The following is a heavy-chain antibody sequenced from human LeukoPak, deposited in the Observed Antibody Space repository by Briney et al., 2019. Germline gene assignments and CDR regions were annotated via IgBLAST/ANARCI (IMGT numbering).Heavy chain of an antibody. CDR2: INTGNGNT. CDR1: GYTFTTYA. V-gene: IGHV1-3*04. D-gene: IGHD1-26*01. J-gene: IGHJ4*02. CDR3: ARAPGSGSYSAFDY. Sequence: ASVKVSCKASGYTFTTYAMHWVRQAPGQRLEWMGWINTGNGNTKYSQGFQGRVTITRDASARTAYMDLSSLRSEDTAVYYCARAPGSGSYSAFDYWGQGTLVTVSS.